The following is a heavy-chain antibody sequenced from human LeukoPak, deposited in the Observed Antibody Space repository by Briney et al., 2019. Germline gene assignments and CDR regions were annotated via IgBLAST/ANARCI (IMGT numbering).Heavy chain of an antibody. V-gene: IGHV3-21*01. Sequence: PGGSLRLSCAASGFTFSSYSMNWVRQAPGKGLEWVSSISSSSSYIYYADSVKGRFTISRDNAKNSLYLQMNSLRAEDTAVYYCARERLRSYNGFDPGGKGPLVTVSS. J-gene: IGHJ5*02. CDR2: ISSSSSYI. CDR3: ARERLRSYNGFDP. CDR1: GFTFSSYS.